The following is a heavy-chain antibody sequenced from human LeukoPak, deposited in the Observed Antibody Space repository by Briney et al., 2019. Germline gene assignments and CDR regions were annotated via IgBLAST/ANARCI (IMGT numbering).Heavy chain of an antibody. CDR3: ARDPYPNVGYCRGGSCYPYNWFDP. J-gene: IGHJ5*02. CDR1: GYTFTGYY. CDR2: INPNSGGT. Sequence: ASVKVSCKASGYTFTGYYMHWVRQAPGQGLEWMGWINPNSGGTNYAQKFQGRVTMTRDTSISTAYMELSRLRSDDTAVYYCARDPYPNVGYCRGGSCYPYNWFDPWGQGTLVTVSS. D-gene: IGHD2-15*01. V-gene: IGHV1-2*02.